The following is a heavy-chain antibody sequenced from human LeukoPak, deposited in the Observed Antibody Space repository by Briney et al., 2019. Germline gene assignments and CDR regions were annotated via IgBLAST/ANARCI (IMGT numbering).Heavy chain of an antibody. D-gene: IGHD6-19*01. J-gene: IGHJ4*02. Sequence: GGSLRLSCAASGFTFSSYSMNWVRQAPGKGLEWVSSISSSSSYIYYADSVKGRFTISRDNAKNSLYLQMNSLRAEDTAVYYCARDMAVAGIFDYWGQGTLVTVSS. CDR1: GFTFSSYS. CDR3: ARDMAVAGIFDY. V-gene: IGHV3-21*01. CDR2: ISSSSSYI.